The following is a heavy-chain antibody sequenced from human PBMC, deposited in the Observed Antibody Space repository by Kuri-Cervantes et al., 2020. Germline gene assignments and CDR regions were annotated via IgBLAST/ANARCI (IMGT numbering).Heavy chain of an antibody. CDR3: ARDSNGDYDY. V-gene: IGHV1-18*01. Sequence: GGSLRLSCKASGYTFTSYGISWVRQAPGQGLEWMGWISAYNGNTNYSQKLQGRVTMTTDTSTSTAYMELSSLRSEDTAVYYCARDSNGDYDYWGQGTLVTVSS. D-gene: IGHD4-17*01. CDR1: GYTFTSYG. J-gene: IGHJ4*02. CDR2: ISAYNGNT.